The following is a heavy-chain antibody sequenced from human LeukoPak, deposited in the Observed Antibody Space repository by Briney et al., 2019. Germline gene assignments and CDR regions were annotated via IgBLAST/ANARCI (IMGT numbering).Heavy chain of an antibody. J-gene: IGHJ4*02. CDR2: IRGSDGST. Sequence: GSLRLSCAASGFTFSNYAMSWVRQAPGKGLEWISAIRGSDGSTYYADSVKGRFTISRDNSKNTLYVQMDSLRVEGTAVYYCAKVAYSSSWYFDYWGQGTLVTVSS. V-gene: IGHV3-23*01. D-gene: IGHD6-13*01. CDR3: AKVAYSSSWYFDY. CDR1: GFTFSNYA.